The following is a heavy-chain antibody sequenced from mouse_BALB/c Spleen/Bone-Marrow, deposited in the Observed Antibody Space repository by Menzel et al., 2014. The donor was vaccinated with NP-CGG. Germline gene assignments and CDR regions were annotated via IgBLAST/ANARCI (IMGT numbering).Heavy chain of an antibody. V-gene: IGHV1S127*01. J-gene: IGHJ4*01. Sequence: QVQLQQSGAELVKPGASVKMSCKASGYTFTSYWMHWVRQRPGQGLEWIGVIDPSDSYTSYIQKFKGKATLTVDTSSSTAYMQLSSLTSEDSAVYYCTGDAMDYWGQGTSVTVSS. CDR1: GYTFTSYW. CDR3: TGDAMDY. CDR2: IDPSDSYT.